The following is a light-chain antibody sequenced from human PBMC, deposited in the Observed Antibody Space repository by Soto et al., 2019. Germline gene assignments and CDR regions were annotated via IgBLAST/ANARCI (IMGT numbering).Light chain of an antibody. J-gene: IGKJ1*01. CDR3: QQYETSWT. V-gene: IGKV1-5*03. CDR2: EAS. Sequence: DIQMTQSPSTLSASVGDRVTITCRASQSINNWLAWYQQKPGKAPKLLIYEASTLETGVPSRFGGSGSGTEFTLSISSLQPDDLATYYCQQYETSWTFGQGTKVEIK. CDR1: QSINNW.